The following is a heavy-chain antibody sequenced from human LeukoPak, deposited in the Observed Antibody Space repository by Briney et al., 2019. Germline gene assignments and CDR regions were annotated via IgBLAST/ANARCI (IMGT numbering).Heavy chain of an antibody. CDR3: AMYSSRLTPDY. J-gene: IGHJ4*02. Sequence: SLKVSCKASGYTFTSFGISWVRQAPGQGLEWMGGIIPIFGTANYAQKFQGRVTITTDESTSTAYMELSSLRSEDTAVYYCAMYSSRLTPDYWGQGTLVTVSS. CDR1: GYTFTSFG. D-gene: IGHD6-13*01. CDR2: IIPIFGTA. V-gene: IGHV1-69*05.